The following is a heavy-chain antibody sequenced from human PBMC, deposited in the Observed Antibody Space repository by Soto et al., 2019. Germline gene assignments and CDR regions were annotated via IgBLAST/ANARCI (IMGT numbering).Heavy chain of an antibody. CDR1: GGSFNTYT. D-gene: IGHD1-26*01. CDR3: ASLNNWSSGDGRIDV. V-gene: IGHV1-69*01. Sequence: QVQLVQSGAEVKKPGSSVKVSCKASGGSFNTYTISWVRQAPGQRHAWMGGIIPMFGKPTYPQTFQGRVTIAADEHTSTVYMELSSLRSDDTALYYCASLNNWSSGDGRIDVWGRGTAVTVSS. CDR2: IIPMFGKP. J-gene: IGHJ6*02.